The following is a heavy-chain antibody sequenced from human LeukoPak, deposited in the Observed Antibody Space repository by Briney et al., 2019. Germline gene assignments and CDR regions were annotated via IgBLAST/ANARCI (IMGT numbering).Heavy chain of an antibody. D-gene: IGHD3-22*01. CDR2: ISGSGGST. V-gene: IGHV3-23*01. Sequence: GGSLRLSCAASGFTFSSYAMSWVRQAPGKGLEWVSAISGSGGSTYYADSVKGRFTISRDNAKNSLYLQMNSLRAEDTAIYYCARDRSYGDYVYDSSGYPRPDGLDIWGRGTMVTVSS. CDR1: GFTFSSYA. CDR3: ARDRSYGDYVYDSSGYPRPDGLDI. J-gene: IGHJ3*02.